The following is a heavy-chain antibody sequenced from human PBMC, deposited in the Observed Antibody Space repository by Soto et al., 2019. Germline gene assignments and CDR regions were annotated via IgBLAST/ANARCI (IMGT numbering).Heavy chain of an antibody. CDR1: GFNFSHYA. V-gene: IGHV3-30*04. Sequence: GGSLRLSCTASGFNFSHYATHWVRQAPGKGLDWVAAISYDGRFQFYSDSVKDRFIISRDNSKNTLYLEMNSLRPDDTAVFYCVVRDQQYNGLDVWGQGTTVPVSS. CDR3: VVRDQQYNGLDV. CDR2: ISYDGRFQ. D-gene: IGHD1-1*01. J-gene: IGHJ6*02.